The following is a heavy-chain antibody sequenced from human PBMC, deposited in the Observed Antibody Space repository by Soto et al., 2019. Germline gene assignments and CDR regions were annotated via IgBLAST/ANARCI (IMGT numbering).Heavy chain of an antibody. J-gene: IGHJ4*02. D-gene: IGHD3-3*01. Sequence: QVQLVQSGAEVKKPGASVKVSCKASGYTFTSYGISWVRQAPGQGLEWMGWISAYNGNTNYAQKLQGRVTMTTDTSTSTAYMELRSLRSDDTAVYYCARMEYYDFWSGYMYYFDYWGQGTLVTVSS. CDR2: ISAYNGNT. CDR1: GYTFTSYG. V-gene: IGHV1-18*01. CDR3: ARMEYYDFWSGYMYYFDY.